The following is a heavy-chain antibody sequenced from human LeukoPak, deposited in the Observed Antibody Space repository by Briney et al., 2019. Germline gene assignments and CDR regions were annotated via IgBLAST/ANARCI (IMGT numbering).Heavy chain of an antibody. V-gene: IGHV1-2*02. CDR2: INPNSGGT. CDR1: GYTFTSYG. D-gene: IGHD1-26*01. Sequence: ASVKVSCKASGYTFTSYGISWVRQAPGQGLEWMGWINPNSGGTNYAQKFQGRVTMTRDTSISTAYMELSRLRSDDTAVYYCARGGELRPYDYWGQGTLVTVSS. CDR3: ARGGELRPYDY. J-gene: IGHJ4*02.